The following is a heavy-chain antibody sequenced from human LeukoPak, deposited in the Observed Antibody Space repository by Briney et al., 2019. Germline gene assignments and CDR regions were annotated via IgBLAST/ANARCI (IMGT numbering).Heavy chain of an antibody. CDR3: TKNVPGKAFDF. V-gene: IGHV3-23*01. J-gene: IGHJ4*02. D-gene: IGHD1-1*01. CDR1: EFTFSSNA. Sequence: GGSLRLSCVASEFTFSSNAMSWVRQAPGKGLEWVSTIGTSGDTYYTDSVKGRFTISRDNSMNTLYLQMSSLRAEGTALYYCTKNVPGKAFDFWGQGTLVTVSS. CDR2: IGTSGDT.